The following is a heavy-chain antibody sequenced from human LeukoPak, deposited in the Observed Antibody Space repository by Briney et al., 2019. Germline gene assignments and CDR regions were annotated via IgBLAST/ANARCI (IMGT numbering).Heavy chain of an antibody. CDR1: GGSISSGGYY. D-gene: IGHD4-17*01. Sequence: PSQTLSLTCTVSGGSISSGGYYWSWIRQHPGKGLEWIGYIYYSGSTYYNPSLKSRVTISVDTSKNQLSLKLSSVTAADTAVYYCARVSTVTTNYFDYWGQGTLVTVSS. CDR3: ARVSTVTTNYFDY. CDR2: IYYSGST. V-gene: IGHV4-31*03. J-gene: IGHJ4*02.